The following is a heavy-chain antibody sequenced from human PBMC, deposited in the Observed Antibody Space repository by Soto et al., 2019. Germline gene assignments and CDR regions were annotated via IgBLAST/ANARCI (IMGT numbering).Heavy chain of an antibody. CDR3: TTSRLGYCSSTSCYRGADYYYYYGMDV. J-gene: IGHJ6*02. CDR2: IKSKTDGGTT. D-gene: IGHD2-2*02. V-gene: IGHV3-15*01. CDR1: GFTFSNAW. Sequence: TGGSLRLSCAASGFTFSNAWMSWVRQAPGKGLEWVGRIKSKTDGGTTDYAAPVKGRFTISRDDSKNTLYLQMNSLKTEDTAVYYCTTSRLGYCSSTSCYRGADYYYYYGMDVWGQGTTVTVSS.